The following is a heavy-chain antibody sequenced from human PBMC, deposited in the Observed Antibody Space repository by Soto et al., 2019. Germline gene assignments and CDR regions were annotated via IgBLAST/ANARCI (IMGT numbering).Heavy chain of an antibody. CDR2: ISSSSSYI. CDR3: ARGYDSSGYLFDY. Sequence: EVQLLESGGGLVKPGGSLRLSCAASGFTFSSYSMNWVRQAPGKGLELVSSISSSSSYIYYADSVKGRFTISRDNAKNSLYLQMNSLRAEDTALYYCARGYDSSGYLFDYWGQGTLVTVSS. CDR1: GFTFSSYS. J-gene: IGHJ4*02. D-gene: IGHD3-22*01. V-gene: IGHV3-21*01.